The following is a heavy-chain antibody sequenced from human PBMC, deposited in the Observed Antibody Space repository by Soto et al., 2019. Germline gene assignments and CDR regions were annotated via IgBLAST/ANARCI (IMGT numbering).Heavy chain of an antibody. J-gene: IGHJ4*02. D-gene: IGHD6-13*01. CDR3: TRKPPRQAGD. CDR1: GGSISSYY. CDR2: IYYSGST. Sequence: SETLSLTCTVSGGSISSYYWSWIRQPPGKGLEWIGYIYYSGSTNYNPSLKSRVTISVDTSKNQFSLKLSSVTAADTAVYYCTRKPPRQAGDWRQVSLVTVSS. V-gene: IGHV4-59*01.